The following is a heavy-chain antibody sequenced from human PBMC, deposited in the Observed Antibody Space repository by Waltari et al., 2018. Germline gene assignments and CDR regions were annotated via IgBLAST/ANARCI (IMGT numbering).Heavy chain of an antibody. CDR1: GYSLTDSA. Sequence: QVQLVQSGAEVKKPGASVKASCRVSGYSLTDSALHWVRQAPGKGLEWLGGFDPEYGEAVYAQEFQGRVTMTEDTSKDTAYMELSSLTYEDTAVYYCTRDRVGYCSGGTCYSRWFDPWGQGTLVTVSS. CDR3: TRDRVGYCSGGTCYSRWFDP. V-gene: IGHV1-24*01. J-gene: IGHJ5*02. D-gene: IGHD2-15*01. CDR2: FDPEYGEA.